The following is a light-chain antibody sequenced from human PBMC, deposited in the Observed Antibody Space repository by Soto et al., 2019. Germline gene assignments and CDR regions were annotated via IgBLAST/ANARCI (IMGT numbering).Light chain of an antibody. Sequence: EIVLTQSPATLSLSPGERATLSCRASQSVSSYLAWYQQKPGQAHRLLISDASNRATGIPARFSGSGSGTDFTLTISSLAPEEFAVYYCQQRSKWLTFGGGTKVEIK. CDR3: QQRSKWLT. V-gene: IGKV3-11*01. CDR1: QSVSSY. CDR2: DAS. J-gene: IGKJ4*01.